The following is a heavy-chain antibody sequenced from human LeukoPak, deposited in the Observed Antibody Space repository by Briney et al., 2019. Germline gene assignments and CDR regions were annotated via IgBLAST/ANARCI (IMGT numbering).Heavy chain of an antibody. D-gene: IGHD3-22*01. CDR2: IVWDGVTT. Sequence: GGSLRLSCAASGFTFDDYTMHWVRRAPGKGLEWVSLIVWDGVTTYYADSVKGRFTISRDNSKNTLYLQMNSLRPEDSAVHYCAKDGRGSGYFPDYWGQGTLVTVSS. J-gene: IGHJ4*02. CDR3: AKDGRGSGYFPDY. CDR1: GFTFDDYT. V-gene: IGHV3-43*01.